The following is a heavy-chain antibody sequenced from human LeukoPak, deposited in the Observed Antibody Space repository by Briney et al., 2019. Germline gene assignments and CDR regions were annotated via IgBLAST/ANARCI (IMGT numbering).Heavy chain of an antibody. Sequence: GGSLRLSCVASESTFSSYRMDWVRQAPGKGLEWVSSISSSSSYIYYADSVRGRFTISRDNAKNSLYQQLNSLRAEDTAVYYCARVDFWSGYSPRDYYYYYMDVWGKGTTVTVSS. V-gene: IGHV3-21*01. CDR1: ESTFSSYR. CDR3: ARVDFWSGYSPRDYYYYYMDV. J-gene: IGHJ6*03. D-gene: IGHD3-3*01. CDR2: ISSSSSYI.